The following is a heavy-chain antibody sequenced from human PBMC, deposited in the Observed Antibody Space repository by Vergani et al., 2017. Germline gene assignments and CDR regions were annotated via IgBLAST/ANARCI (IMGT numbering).Heavy chain of an antibody. D-gene: IGHD6-19*01. CDR3: ARESGAVAESMDV. CDR2: INPSGGST. Sequence: QVQLVQSGAEVKKPGASVKVSCKASGYTFTSYYMHWVRQAPGQGLEWMGIINPSGGSTSYAQKFQGRVTMTRDTSTSTVYMELSSLRSEDTAVDYCARESGAVAESMDVWGQGTTVTVSS. V-gene: IGHV1-46*01. J-gene: IGHJ6*02. CDR1: GYTFTSYY.